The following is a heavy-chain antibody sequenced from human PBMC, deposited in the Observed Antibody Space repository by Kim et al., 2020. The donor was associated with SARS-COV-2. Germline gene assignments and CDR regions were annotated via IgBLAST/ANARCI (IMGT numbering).Heavy chain of an antibody. J-gene: IGHJ5*02. CDR2: IYPGGSDV. D-gene: IGHD1-26*01. CDR1: GYSFITYW. Sequence: GESLKISCKGYGYSFITYWIGWVRQMPGKGLEWMAIIYPGGSDVRYSPSFQGQVTISFDKSISTAYLQWSSLKASDTAMYYCARHEYSGSSFYWFDPWGQGTLVTVSS. V-gene: IGHV5-51*01. CDR3: ARHEYSGSSFYWFDP.